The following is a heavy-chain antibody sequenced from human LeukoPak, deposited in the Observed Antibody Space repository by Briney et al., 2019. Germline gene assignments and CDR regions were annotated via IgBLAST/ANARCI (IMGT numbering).Heavy chain of an antibody. D-gene: IGHD6-19*01. Sequence: SETLSLTCTVSDASIRSDYWNWIRQSPGKGLEWIGHVYYSGSTSLNPSLKSRVNLFIDTTKNKFSLNLTSMTAADTAVYYCARARMAVAGRGFDYWGQGTLVTVSS. J-gene: IGHJ4*02. CDR1: DASIRSDY. CDR3: ARARMAVAGRGFDY. CDR2: VYYSGST. V-gene: IGHV4-59*12.